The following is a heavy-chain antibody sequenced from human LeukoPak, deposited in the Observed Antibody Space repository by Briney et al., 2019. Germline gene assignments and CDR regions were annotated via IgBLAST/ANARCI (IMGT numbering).Heavy chain of an antibody. Sequence: SETLSLTCAVYGGSFSGYYWSWIRQPPGKGLEWIGEINHSGSTNYNPSLKSRVTISVDTSKNQFSLKLSSVTAADTAVYYCARGPRPPRYCSSTGCCSLGDPAFDYWGQGTLVTVSS. V-gene: IGHV4-34*01. J-gene: IGHJ4*02. CDR3: ARGPRPPRYCSSTGCCSLGDPAFDY. CDR2: INHSGST. D-gene: IGHD2-2*01. CDR1: GGSFSGYY.